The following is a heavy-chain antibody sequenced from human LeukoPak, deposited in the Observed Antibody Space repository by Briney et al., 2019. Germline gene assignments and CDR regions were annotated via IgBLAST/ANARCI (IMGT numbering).Heavy chain of an antibody. Sequence: GASVKVSCKASAYTFISYGISWVRQAPGQGLEWLGWISVYNGNTNYAQKLQGRVTMTTDTSTSTAYMELRSLRSDDTAVYYCARDIFKQWLVLDYWGQGTLVTVSS. V-gene: IGHV1-18*01. J-gene: IGHJ4*02. D-gene: IGHD6-19*01. CDR2: ISVYNGNT. CDR3: ARDIFKQWLVLDY. CDR1: AYTFISYG.